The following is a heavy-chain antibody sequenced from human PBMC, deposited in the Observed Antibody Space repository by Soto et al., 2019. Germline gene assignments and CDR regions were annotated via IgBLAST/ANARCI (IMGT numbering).Heavy chain of an antibody. J-gene: IGHJ4*02. CDR3: ARLSYSSSPL. CDR2: IYYSGST. D-gene: IGHD6-6*01. CDR1: GGSISSSSYY. Sequence: QLQLQESGPGLVKPSETLSLTCTVSGGSISSSSYYWGWIRQPPGKGLEWIGSIYYSGSTSYNPSLKSRVTISVDTSKNQFSLKLSSVTAADTAVYCCARLSYSSSPLWGQGTLVTVSS. V-gene: IGHV4-39*01.